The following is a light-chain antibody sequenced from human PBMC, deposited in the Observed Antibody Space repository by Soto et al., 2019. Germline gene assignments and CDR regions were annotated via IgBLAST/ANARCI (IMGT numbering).Light chain of an antibody. J-gene: IGLJ2*01. Sequence: QSALTQPPSASGSPGQSVTISCAGTAGDIGGYNYVSWYQQHPGKAPKLMFYEVNKRPSGVPDRFYGSKSGTTASLTVSGLQPEDEADYYCSSYGGSDNYVLFGGGTKLTVL. CDR3: SSYGGSDNYVL. CDR1: AGDIGGYNY. V-gene: IGLV2-8*01. CDR2: EVN.